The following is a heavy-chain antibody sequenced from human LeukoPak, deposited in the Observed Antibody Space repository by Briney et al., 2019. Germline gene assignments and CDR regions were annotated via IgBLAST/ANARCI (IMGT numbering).Heavy chain of an antibody. J-gene: IGHJ3*02. D-gene: IGHD3-22*01. CDR1: GFTFRDYF. Sequence: PGGSLRLSCAASGFTFRDYFMSWIRQAPGKGLEWVAYTNTAGNTIYYADSMKGRFTISRDNAKNSLYLQMNTLRAEDTAASYCARATYDSSAVDAFDIWGQGTMVTVSP. CDR3: ARATYDSSAVDAFDI. V-gene: IGHV3-11*01. CDR2: TNTAGNTI.